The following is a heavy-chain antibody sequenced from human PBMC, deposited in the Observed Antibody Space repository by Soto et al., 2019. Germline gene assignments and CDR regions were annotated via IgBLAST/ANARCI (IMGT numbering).Heavy chain of an antibody. CDR3: ASGQQLVRNY. V-gene: IGHV4-34*01. D-gene: IGHD6-13*01. CDR1: GGCFSGYY. CDR2: INHSGST. Sequence: SSETLSLTCAVYGGCFSGYYWTWIRQPPGTGLEWIGEINHSGSTNYNPSLKSRVTISIDTSKNQFSLKLSSVTAADTAVYYCASGQQLVRNYWGQGTLVTVSS. J-gene: IGHJ4*02.